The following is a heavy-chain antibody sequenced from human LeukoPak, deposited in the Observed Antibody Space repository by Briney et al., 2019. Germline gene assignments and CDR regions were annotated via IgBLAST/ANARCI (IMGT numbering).Heavy chain of an antibody. D-gene: IGHD2-2*01. Sequence: PGRSLRLSCAASGFTFSSYAMHWVRQAPGKGLEWVAVISYDGSNKYYADSVKGRFTISRDNSKNTLYLQMNSLRAEDTAVYYCAKDLAYRSSTTSPIDYWGQGTLVTVSS. CDR3: AKDLAYRSSTTSPIDY. CDR1: GFTFSSYA. J-gene: IGHJ4*02. CDR2: ISYDGSNK. V-gene: IGHV3-30*04.